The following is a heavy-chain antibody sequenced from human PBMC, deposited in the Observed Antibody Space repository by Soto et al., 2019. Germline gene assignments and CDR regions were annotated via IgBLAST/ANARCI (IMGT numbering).Heavy chain of an antibody. J-gene: IGHJ6*02. D-gene: IGHD3-16*01. CDR3: ARVGWGELSYYYYGMDV. Sequence: ASVKVSCKASGGTFSSYAISWVRQAPGQGLEWMGGIIPIFGTANYAQKFQGRVTITADESTSTAYMELSSLRSEDTAVYYCARVGWGELSYYYYGMDVWGQGTTVTVSS. CDR2: IIPIFGTA. CDR1: GGTFSSYA. V-gene: IGHV1-69*13.